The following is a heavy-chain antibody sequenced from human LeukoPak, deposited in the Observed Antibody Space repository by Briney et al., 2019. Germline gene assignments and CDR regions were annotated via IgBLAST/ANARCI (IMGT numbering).Heavy chain of an antibody. CDR2: INHSGST. CDR3: ARATIVVVPAATITDSRYGMDV. CDR1: GGSFSGYY. D-gene: IGHD2-2*01. J-gene: IGHJ6*02. V-gene: IGHV4-34*01. Sequence: SETLSLTCAVYGGSFSGYYWSWIRQPPGKGLEWIGEINHSGSTNYNPSLKSRVTISVDTSKNQFPLKLSSVTAADTAVYYCARATIVVVPAATITDSRYGMDVWGQGTTVTVSS.